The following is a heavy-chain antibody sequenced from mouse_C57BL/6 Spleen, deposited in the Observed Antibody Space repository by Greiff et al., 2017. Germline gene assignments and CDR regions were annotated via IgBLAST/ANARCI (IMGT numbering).Heavy chain of an antibody. Sequence: QVQLQQPGAELVKPGASVKMSCKASGYTFTSYWITWVKQRPGQGLEWIGDIYPGCGSTNYNEKFKSKATLTVDTSSSTAYMQLSSLTSEDSAIYYCARSYDGDWFAYGGKGTLVTVSA. CDR1: GYTFTSYW. CDR2: IYPGCGST. J-gene: IGHJ3*01. D-gene: IGHD2-12*01. CDR3: ARSYDGDWFAY. V-gene: IGHV1-55*01.